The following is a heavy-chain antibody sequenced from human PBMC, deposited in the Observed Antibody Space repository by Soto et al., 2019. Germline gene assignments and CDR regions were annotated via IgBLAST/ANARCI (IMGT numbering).Heavy chain of an antibody. CDR3: ARPYDSSGPGAFDI. J-gene: IGHJ3*02. CDR2: IYPGDSDT. V-gene: IGHV5-51*07. D-gene: IGHD3-22*01. CDR1: EYSFTIYW. Sequence: PLVSLKKDCQGGEYSFTIYWLGWVHQMPGKGLEWMGIIYPGDSDTRYSPSFQGQVTISADKSISTAYLQWSSLKASDTAMYYCARPYDSSGPGAFDIWGQGTVVTVSS.